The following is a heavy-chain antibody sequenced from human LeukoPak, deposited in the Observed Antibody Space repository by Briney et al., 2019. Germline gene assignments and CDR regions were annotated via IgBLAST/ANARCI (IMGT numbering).Heavy chain of an antibody. CDR2: ISGSGST. V-gene: IGHV4-4*09. CDR1: GVSMNSHY. Sequence: SETLSLTCSVSGVSMNSHYLNWIRQPPGKGLEWIGFISGSGSTNYNPSLMSRVTTSLETSKRQFSLKLRSVTAADTAVYYCVVSPNQDFYDYWGQGTLATVSS. CDR3: VVSPNQDFYDY. J-gene: IGHJ4*02.